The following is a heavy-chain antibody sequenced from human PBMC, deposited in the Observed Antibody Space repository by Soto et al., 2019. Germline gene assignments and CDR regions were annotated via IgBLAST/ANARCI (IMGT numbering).Heavy chain of an antibody. J-gene: IGHJ4*02. CDR3: ARESEDLTSNFDY. CDR2: ISSTTNYI. V-gene: IGHV3-21*06. CDR1: GFTFTRYS. Sequence: EVQLVESGGGLVKPGGXLXLSCAXSGFTFTRYSMNWVRQAPGKGLEWVSSISSTTNYIYYGDSMKGRFTISRDNAKNSLYLEMNSLRAEDTAVYYCARESEDLTSNFDYWGQGTLVTVSS.